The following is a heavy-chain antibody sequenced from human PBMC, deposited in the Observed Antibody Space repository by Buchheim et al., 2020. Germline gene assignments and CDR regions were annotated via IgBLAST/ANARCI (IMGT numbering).Heavy chain of an antibody. CDR1: GGSISSGGYY. J-gene: IGHJ6*01. D-gene: IGHD3-22*01. V-gene: IGHV4-31*03. Sequence: QVQLQESGPGLVKPSQTLSLTCTVSGGSISSGGYYWSWIRQHPGKGLEWIGYIYYSGSTYYNTSLKRRVTISVDTSKNQFSLKLSSVTAADTAVYYCARGLYYYDSSGPRTYYYYYGMDVWGQGTT. CDR2: IYYSGST. CDR3: ARGLYYYDSSGPRTYYYYYGMDV.